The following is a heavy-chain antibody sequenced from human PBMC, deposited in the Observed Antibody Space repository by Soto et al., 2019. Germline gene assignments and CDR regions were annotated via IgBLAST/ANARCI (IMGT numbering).Heavy chain of an antibody. J-gene: IGHJ3*02. CDR1: GVSVSNANYH. D-gene: IGHD3-22*01. CDR3: ARSSTYFDSSGYYYPYGFDI. V-gene: IGHV4-61*01. CDR2: IYSTGGT. Sequence: QVQLHESGPGLVQPSETLSLTCTASGVSVSNANYHWSWIRQPPGKVLEWIGYIYSTGGTNSNPSLTSQVPISVDTSKNQFSLTLTSVTAADTAVYYWARSSTYFDSSGYYYPYGFDIWGQGTMVTVSS.